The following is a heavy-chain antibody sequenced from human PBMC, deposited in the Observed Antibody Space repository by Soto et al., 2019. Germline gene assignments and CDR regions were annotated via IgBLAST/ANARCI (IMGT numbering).Heavy chain of an antibody. CDR3: ARDHCSSTSCYTTDAFDI. CDR1: GYTFTGYY. Sequence: GASVKVSCKASGYTFTGYYTHWVRQAPGQGLEWMGWINPNSGGTNYAQKFQGWVTMTRDTSISTAYMELSRLRSDDTAVYYCARDHCSSTSCYTTDAFDIWGQGTMVTVSS. D-gene: IGHD2-2*02. J-gene: IGHJ3*02. V-gene: IGHV1-2*04. CDR2: INPNSGGT.